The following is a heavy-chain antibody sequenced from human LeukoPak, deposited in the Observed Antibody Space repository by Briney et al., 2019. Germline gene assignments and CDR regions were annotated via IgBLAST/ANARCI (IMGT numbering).Heavy chain of an antibody. CDR1: GGSISSYY. CDR2: IYTSGST. Sequence: SETLSLTCTVSGGSISSYYWSWIRQPAGKGLEWIGRIYTSGSTSYNPSLKSRVTMSVDTSKNQFSLKLSSVTAADTAVYYCARVREVPAASNWFDPWGQGTLVAVSS. D-gene: IGHD2-2*01. V-gene: IGHV4-4*07. J-gene: IGHJ5*02. CDR3: ARVREVPAASNWFDP.